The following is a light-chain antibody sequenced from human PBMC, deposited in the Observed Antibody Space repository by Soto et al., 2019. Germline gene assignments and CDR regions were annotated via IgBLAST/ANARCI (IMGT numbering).Light chain of an antibody. J-gene: IGKJ3*01. V-gene: IGKV3-11*01. CDR1: QSVSSY. Sequence: EIVLTQSPATLSSSPGEIATLSCRASQSVSSYLAWYQQKPGQAPRLLIYDASNRATGIPARFSGSGSGTDFTLTISSLEREDVAVYYWQQRSNWPPITFGPGTKVYIK. CDR3: QQRSNWPPIT. CDR2: DAS.